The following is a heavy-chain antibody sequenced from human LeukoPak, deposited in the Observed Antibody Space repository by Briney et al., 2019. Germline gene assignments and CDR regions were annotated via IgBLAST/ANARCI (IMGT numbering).Heavy chain of an antibody. CDR1: GGSFSSGGYY. D-gene: IGHD3-10*01. J-gene: IGHJ4*02. CDR3: ARDSDGSGSYLRY. V-gene: IGHV4-31*03. CDR2: IYYSGST. Sequence: SETLSLTCTVSGGSFSSGGYYWSWISQHPGKGLEWIGYIYYSGSTYYNPSLKSRVTISVDTSKNQFSLKLSSVTAADTAVYYCARDSDGSGSYLRYWGQGTLVTVSS.